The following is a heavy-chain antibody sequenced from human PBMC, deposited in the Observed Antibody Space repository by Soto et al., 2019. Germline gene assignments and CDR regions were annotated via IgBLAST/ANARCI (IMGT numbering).Heavy chain of an antibody. CDR2: ISSSSSYI. CDR3: GGGGSGGPNGDYAGYYYYGMDV. CDR1: GFTFSSYS. V-gene: IGHV3-21*01. Sequence: PGGSLRLSCAASGFTFSSYSMNWVRQAPGKGLEWVSSISSSSSYIYYADSVKGRFTISRDNAKNSLYLQMNSLRAEDTAVYYWGGGGSGGPNGDYAGYYYYGMDVWGQGTTVTVSS. D-gene: IGHD4-17*01. J-gene: IGHJ6*02.